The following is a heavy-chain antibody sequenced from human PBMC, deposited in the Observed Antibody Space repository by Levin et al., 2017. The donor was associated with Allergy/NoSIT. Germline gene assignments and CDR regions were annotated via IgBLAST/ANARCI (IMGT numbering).Heavy chain of an antibody. Sequence: GESLKISCAASGFTFSSYAMSWVRQAPGKGLEWVSVISGSGGSTYYADSVKGRFTISRDNSKNTLYLQMNSLRAEDTAVYYCAKGTGSGYPYYYYGMDVWGQGTTVTVSS. J-gene: IGHJ6*02. D-gene: IGHD3-22*01. CDR2: ISGSGGST. CDR1: GFTFSSYA. CDR3: AKGTGSGYPYYYYGMDV. V-gene: IGHV3-23*01.